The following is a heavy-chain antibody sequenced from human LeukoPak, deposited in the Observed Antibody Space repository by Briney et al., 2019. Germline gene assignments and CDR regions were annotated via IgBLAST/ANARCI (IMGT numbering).Heavy chain of an antibody. CDR1: GFTFSSYS. D-gene: IGHD2-2*01. CDR3: ARDFPYAFGAFDI. Sequence: PGGSLRLSCAASGFTFSSYSMNWVRQAPGKGLEWVSSISSSSSYIYYADSVKGRFTISRDNSKNMVYLQMNSLRAEDTAVYYCARDFPYAFGAFDIWGQGTMVTVSS. V-gene: IGHV3-21*04. J-gene: IGHJ3*02. CDR2: ISSSSSYI.